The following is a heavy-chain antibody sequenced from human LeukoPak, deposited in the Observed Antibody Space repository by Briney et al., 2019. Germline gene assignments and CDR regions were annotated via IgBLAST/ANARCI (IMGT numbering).Heavy chain of an antibody. CDR2: ISSSSSYI. D-gene: IGHD2-2*01. V-gene: IGHV3-21*01. CDR3: ARGYQLLAFADY. J-gene: IGHJ4*02. Sequence: GGSLRLSCAASGFTFSSYSMNWVRQAPGKGLEWVSSISSSSSYIYYAGSVKGRFTISRDNAKNSLYLQMNSLRAEDTAVYYCARGYQLLAFADYWGQGTLVTVSS. CDR1: GFTFSSYS.